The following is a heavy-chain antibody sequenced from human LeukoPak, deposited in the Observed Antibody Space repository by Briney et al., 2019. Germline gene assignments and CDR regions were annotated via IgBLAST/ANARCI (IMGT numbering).Heavy chain of an antibody. CDR2: IIPIFGTA. Sequence: SVKVSCKASGGTFSSYAISWVRQAPGQGLEWTGGIIPIFGTANYAQKFQGRVTITTDESTSTAYMELSSLRSEDTAVYYCASRPIAAANYYYYYYMDVWGKGTTVTVSS. J-gene: IGHJ6*03. V-gene: IGHV1-69*05. CDR1: GGTFSSYA. D-gene: IGHD6-13*01. CDR3: ASRPIAAANYYYYYYMDV.